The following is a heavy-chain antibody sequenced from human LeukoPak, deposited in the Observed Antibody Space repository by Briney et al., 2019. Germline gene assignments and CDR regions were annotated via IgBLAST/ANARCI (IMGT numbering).Heavy chain of an antibody. CDR1: GYTFTSYD. D-gene: IGHD4-17*01. V-gene: IGHV1-8*01. Sequence: ASVKVSCKASGYTFTSYDINWVRQATGQGLEWMGWMNPNSGNTGYAQKFQGRVTITRNTSISTAYRELSSLRSEDTAVYYCARGYGDPPYYYYYMDVWGKGTTVTVSS. J-gene: IGHJ6*03. CDR3: ARGYGDPPYYYYYMDV. CDR2: MNPNSGNT.